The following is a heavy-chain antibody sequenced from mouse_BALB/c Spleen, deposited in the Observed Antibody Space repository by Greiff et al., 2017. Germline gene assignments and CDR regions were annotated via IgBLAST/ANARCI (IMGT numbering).Heavy chain of an antibody. V-gene: IGHV1S34*01. CDR1: GYSFTGYY. CDR2: ISCYNGAT. Sequence: LVKTGASVKISCKASGYSFTGYYMHWVKQSHGKSLEWLGYISCYNGATSYNQKFKGKATFTVDTSSSTAYMQFNSLTSEDSAVYYYARKGERGYAMDYWGQGTPLTVSS. J-gene: IGHJ4*01. CDR3: ARKGERGYAMDY.